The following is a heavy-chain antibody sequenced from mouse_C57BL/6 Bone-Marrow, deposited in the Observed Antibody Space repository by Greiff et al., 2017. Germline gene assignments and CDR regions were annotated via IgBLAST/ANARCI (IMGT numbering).Heavy chain of an antibody. CDR1: GFTFSSYA. J-gene: IGHJ2*01. CDR2: ISDGGSYT. Sequence: EVMLVESGGGLVKPGGSLKLSCAASGFTFSSYAMSWVRQTPEKRLEWVATISDGGSYTYYPDNVKGRFTISRDNAKNNLYLQMSHQKSEDTAMYYCARGRLRYFDYWGQGTTRTVSS. CDR3: ARGRLRYFDY. D-gene: IGHD1-1*01. V-gene: IGHV5-4*03.